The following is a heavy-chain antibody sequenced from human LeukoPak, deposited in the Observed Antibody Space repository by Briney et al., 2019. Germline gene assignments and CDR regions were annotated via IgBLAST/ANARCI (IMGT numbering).Heavy chain of an antibody. Sequence: SETLSLTCTVSGGSISSSSYYWGWIRQPPGKGLEWIGSIYYSGSTYYNPSLKSRVTISVDTSKNQFSLKLSSVTAADTAVYYCARTNTYFDYWGQGTLVTVSS. CDR1: GGSISSSSYY. V-gene: IGHV4-39*07. CDR2: IYYSGST. J-gene: IGHJ4*02. CDR3: ARTNTYFDY.